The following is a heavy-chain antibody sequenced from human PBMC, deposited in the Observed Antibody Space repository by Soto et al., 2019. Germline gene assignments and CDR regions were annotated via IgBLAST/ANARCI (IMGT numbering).Heavy chain of an antibody. D-gene: IGHD3-16*02. J-gene: IGHJ4*02. CDR3: ARAGLSYFDY. V-gene: IGHV3-48*02. CDR2: ITSSSGTK. Sequence: GSLRLSCAGSGFTFSSYSMNWVRQAPGKGLEWISYITSSSGTKYYADSVRGRFTISRDNAQNSLFLQMNNLSDEDTAVYYCARAGLSYFDYWGQGTLVTVSS. CDR1: GFTFSSYS.